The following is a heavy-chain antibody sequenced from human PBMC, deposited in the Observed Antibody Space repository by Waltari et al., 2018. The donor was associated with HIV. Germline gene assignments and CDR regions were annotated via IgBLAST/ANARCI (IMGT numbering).Heavy chain of an antibody. J-gene: IGHJ2*01. CDR3: ARAGVVPALFDL. CDR2: ASHSGGT. CDR1: GYSINTDYY. V-gene: IGHV4-38-2*01. D-gene: IGHD3-3*01. Sequence: QVHLQESGPGLVKPSETLSLTCVVSGYSINTDYYWGWIREPPGKGLEWIGSASHSGGTFHNASLNSRATISLDRSKNQVSLKVISVTAADTAVYFCARAGVVPALFDLWGRGTLVTVSS.